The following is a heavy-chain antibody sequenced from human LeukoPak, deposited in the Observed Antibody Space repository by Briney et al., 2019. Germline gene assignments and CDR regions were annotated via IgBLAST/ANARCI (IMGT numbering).Heavy chain of an antibody. V-gene: IGHV4-61*02. D-gene: IGHD3-22*01. CDR2: IYTSGST. CDR1: GGSISSGTYY. CDR3: ARDTHSSGYYGPWDAFDI. Sequence: PSQTLSLTCTVSGGSISSGTYYWSWIRQPAGKGLEWIGRIYTSGSTNYNPSLKSRVTISVDTSKNQFSLKLSSVTAADTAVYYCARDTHSSGYYGPWDAFDIWGQGTMVTVSS. J-gene: IGHJ3*02.